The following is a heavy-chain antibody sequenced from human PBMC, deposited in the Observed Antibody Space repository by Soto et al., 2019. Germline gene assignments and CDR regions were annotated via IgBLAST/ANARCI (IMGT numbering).Heavy chain of an antibody. V-gene: IGHV4-39*01. J-gene: IGHJ4*02. Sequence: QLQLQESGPGLVKPSETLSLTCTVPGGSISSSSYYWGWIRQPPGKGLEWIGSIYYSGSTYYNPSLKSRVTISVDTSKNQFSLKLSSVTAADTAVYYCARGRSIAAAERYWGQGTLVTVSS. CDR3: ARGRSIAAAERY. CDR2: IYYSGST. CDR1: GGSISSSSYY. D-gene: IGHD6-13*01.